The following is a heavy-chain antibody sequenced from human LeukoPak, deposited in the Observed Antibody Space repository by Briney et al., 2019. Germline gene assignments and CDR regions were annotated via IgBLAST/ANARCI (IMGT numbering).Heavy chain of an antibody. Sequence: GGSLRLSCVGSGFTFSGFAMSWVRRTPGKGLEWVSGISGSGDNTLYADSVKGRFTISRDNSKNTLYLEMNSLRAEDTAIYYCAKMKGHPLPKYYMDVWGQGTTVTVSS. CDR2: ISGSGDNT. J-gene: IGHJ6*01. V-gene: IGHV3-23*01. CDR3: AKMKGHPLPKYYMDV. CDR1: GFTFSGFA. D-gene: IGHD1-26*01.